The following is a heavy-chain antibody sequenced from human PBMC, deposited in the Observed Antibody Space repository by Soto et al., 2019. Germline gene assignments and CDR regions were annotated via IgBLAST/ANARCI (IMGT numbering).Heavy chain of an antibody. CDR1: GGSISSYY. CDR2: IYYSGTT. CDR3: TTDSYINMPIVRFDY. D-gene: IGHD2-2*01. J-gene: IGHJ4*01. Sequence: SETLSLTCTVSGGSISSYYWSWIRQPPGKGLEWIGYIYYSGTTDFAAPVKGRFAISRDDSMNMMYMQMSSLRTEDTAVYYCTTDSYINMPIVRFDYWGHGTLVTVSS. V-gene: IGHV4-59*12.